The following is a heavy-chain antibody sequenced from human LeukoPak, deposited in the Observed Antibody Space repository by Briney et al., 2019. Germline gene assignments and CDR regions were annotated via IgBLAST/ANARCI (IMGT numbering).Heavy chain of an antibody. J-gene: IGHJ4*02. Sequence: SETLSLTCTVSGGSISSSSYYWGWIRQPPGTGLEWIGSIYYSGSTYYNPSLKSRVTISVDTSKNQFSLKLSSVTAADTAVYYCARGVGPYYFDYWGQGTLVTVSS. CDR2: IYYSGST. CDR1: GGSISSSSYY. D-gene: IGHD2-2*01. CDR3: ARGVGPYYFDY. V-gene: IGHV4-39*07.